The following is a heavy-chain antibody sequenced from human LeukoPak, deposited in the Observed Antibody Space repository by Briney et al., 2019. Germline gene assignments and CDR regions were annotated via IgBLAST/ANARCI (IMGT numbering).Heavy chain of an antibody. CDR3: ARRPKSGYTGYESDY. D-gene: IGHD5-12*01. Sequence: GESLKISCKASGYSFTTYWIGWVRQVPGKGLEWVGIIYPAGSTAKYSPSFQGQVTISVDKSISTAYLQWSRLEASDTAVFYCARRPKSGYTGYESDYWGQGTLVTVSS. CDR1: GYSFTTYW. V-gene: IGHV5-51*01. J-gene: IGHJ4*02. CDR2: IYPAGSTA.